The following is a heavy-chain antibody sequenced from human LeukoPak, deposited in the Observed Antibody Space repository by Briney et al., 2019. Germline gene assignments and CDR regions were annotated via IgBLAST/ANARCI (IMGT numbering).Heavy chain of an antibody. J-gene: IGHJ4*02. CDR1: GDSISTNY. V-gene: IGHV4-59*08. Sequence: PSETLSLTCSVSGDSISTNYWNWIRQPPGKGLEWIGFIYDSGSTTYNPSLKSRVTISEDTSKNQFSLKLTSVTAADTAVYYCARLYLPATRFDYWGQGTLVTVSS. CDR3: ARLYLPATRFDY. D-gene: IGHD5-24*01. CDR2: IYDSGST.